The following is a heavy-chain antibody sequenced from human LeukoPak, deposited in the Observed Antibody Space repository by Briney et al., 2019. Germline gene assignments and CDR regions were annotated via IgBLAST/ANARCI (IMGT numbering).Heavy chain of an antibody. V-gene: IGHV3-48*04. D-gene: IGHD5/OR15-5a*01. CDR2: ISSSSSTI. CDR1: GFTFSSYG. CDR3: ARNRVFTYWYFDL. J-gene: IGHJ2*01. Sequence: PGGSLRLSCAASGFTFSSYGMNWVRRAPGKGLEWVSYISSSSSTIYYADSVKGRFTISRDNAKNSLYLQMNSLRAEDTAVYYCARNRVFTYWYFDLWGRGTLVTVSS.